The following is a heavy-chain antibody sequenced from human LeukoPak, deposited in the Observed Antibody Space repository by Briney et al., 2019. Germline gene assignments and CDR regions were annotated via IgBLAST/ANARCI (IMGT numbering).Heavy chain of an antibody. Sequence: PSETLSLTCTVSGGSISSSSYYWGWIRQPPGKGLEWIGSIYYRGSTYYNLSLKSRVTISVDTSKNQFSLKLSSVTAADTAVYYCARDTSSGWEAFDYWGQGTLVTVSS. D-gene: IGHD6-19*01. V-gene: IGHV4-39*02. J-gene: IGHJ4*02. CDR3: ARDTSSGWEAFDY. CDR1: GGSISSSSYY. CDR2: IYYRGST.